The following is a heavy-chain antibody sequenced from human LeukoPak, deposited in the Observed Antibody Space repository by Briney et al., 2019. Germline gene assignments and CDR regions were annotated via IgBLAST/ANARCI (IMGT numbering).Heavy chain of an antibody. CDR3: ARQREPGGYSSS. Sequence: SETLSLTCTVSGGSISSYYWSWIRQPPGKGLEWIGYIYYSGSTNYNPSLKSRVTISVDTSKNQFSLKLSSVTAADTAVYYCARQREPGGYSSSWSQGTLVTVSS. J-gene: IGHJ4*02. CDR2: IYYSGST. V-gene: IGHV4-59*08. D-gene: IGHD6-13*01. CDR1: GGSISSYY.